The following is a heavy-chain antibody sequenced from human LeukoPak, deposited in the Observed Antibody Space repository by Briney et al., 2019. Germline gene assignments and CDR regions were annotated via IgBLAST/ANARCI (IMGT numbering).Heavy chain of an antibody. CDR1: GGTFSSYA. CDR3: ASTAAPVLRYFDSNFDY. D-gene: IGHD3-9*01. J-gene: IGHJ4*02. V-gene: IGHV1-69*06. CDR2: IITIFGTA. Sequence: SVKVSCKASGGTFSSYAISWVRQAPGQGLEWMGGIITIFGTANYAQKFRGRVTITADKSTSTAYMELSSLRSEDTAVYYCASTAAPVLRYFDSNFDYWGQGTLVIVSS.